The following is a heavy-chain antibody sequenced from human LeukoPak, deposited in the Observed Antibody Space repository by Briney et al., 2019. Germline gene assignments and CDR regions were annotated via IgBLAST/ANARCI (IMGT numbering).Heavy chain of an antibody. D-gene: IGHD2-2*01. CDR1: GYTCTSYG. J-gene: IGHJ3*02. V-gene: IGHV1-18*01. CDR3: ASARYCSSTSCRDAFDI. Sequence: ASVKFSCKASGYTCTSYGSSGVRQAPGQGLEWMGWISTYNGNTNYAQKLQGRVTMTTDTSTSTAYMELRSLRSHDTAVYYCASARYCSSTSCRDAFDIWGQGTMVTVSS. CDR2: ISTYNGNT.